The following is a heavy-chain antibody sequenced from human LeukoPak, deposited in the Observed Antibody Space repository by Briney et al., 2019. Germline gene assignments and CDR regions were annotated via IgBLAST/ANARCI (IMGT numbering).Heavy chain of an antibody. CDR3: AKGESIAIDAFDI. J-gene: IGHJ3*02. D-gene: IGHD6-6*01. Sequence: GGSLRLSCAASGFTFNNYAMNWVRQAPGKGLEWVSVISGSGGTTYYADSVKGRFTISRDSSKNTLYLQMNSLRAEDTAVYYCAKGESIAIDAFDIWGQGTMVTVSS. CDR2: ISGSGGTT. V-gene: IGHV3-23*01. CDR1: GFTFNNYA.